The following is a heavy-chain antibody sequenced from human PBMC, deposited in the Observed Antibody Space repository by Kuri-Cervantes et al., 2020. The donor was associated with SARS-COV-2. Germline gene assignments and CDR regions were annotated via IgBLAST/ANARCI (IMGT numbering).Heavy chain of an antibody. CDR3: AREYSSSWYARPDYYYGMDV. CDR1: GGTFSSYA. Sequence: KISCKASGGTFSSYAISWVRQAPGQGLEWMGRIIPILGIANYAQKFQGRVTITADKSTSTAYMELSSLRSEDTAVYYCAREYSSSWYARPDYYYGMDVWGQGTTVTVSS. J-gene: IGHJ6*02. D-gene: IGHD6-13*01. CDR2: IIPILGIA. V-gene: IGHV1-69*04.